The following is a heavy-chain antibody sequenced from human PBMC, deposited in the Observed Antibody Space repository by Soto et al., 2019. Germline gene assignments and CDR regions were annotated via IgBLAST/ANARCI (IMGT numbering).Heavy chain of an antibody. CDR1: GFTFSSYS. Sequence: PGGSLRLSCAASGFTFSSYSMNWVRQAPGKGLEWVSYISSSSSTIYYADSVKGRFTISRDNAKNSLYLQMNSLRDEDTAVYYCACSSSWLNWFAPWGQGTLVPVSS. CDR3: ACSSSWLNWFAP. J-gene: IGHJ5*02. CDR2: ISSSSSTI. V-gene: IGHV3-48*02. D-gene: IGHD6-13*01.